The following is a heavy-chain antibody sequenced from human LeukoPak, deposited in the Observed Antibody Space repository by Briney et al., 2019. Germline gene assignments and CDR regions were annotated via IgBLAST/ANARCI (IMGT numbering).Heavy chain of an antibody. CDR2: IYTSGST. D-gene: IGHD2-2*01. V-gene: IGHV4-61*02. Sequence: SQTLSLTCTVSGGSISSGSYYWSWIRQPAGKGLEWIGRIYTSGSTNYNPSLKSRVTISVDTSKNQFSLKLSSVTAADTAVYYCARGYCSSTSCRKDHAFDIWGQGTMVTVSS. J-gene: IGHJ3*02. CDR1: GGSISSGSYY. CDR3: ARGYCSSTSCRKDHAFDI.